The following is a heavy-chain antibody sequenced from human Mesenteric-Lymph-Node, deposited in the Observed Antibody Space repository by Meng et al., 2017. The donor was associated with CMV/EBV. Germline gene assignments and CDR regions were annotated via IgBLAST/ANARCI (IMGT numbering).Heavy chain of an antibody. D-gene: IGHD2-2*02. V-gene: IGHV3-21*01. CDR2: ISSSSSYI. J-gene: IGHJ6*02. Sequence: GESLKISCAASGFTFSSYSMNWVRQAPGKGLEWVSSISSSSSYIYYADSVKGRSTISRDNAKNSLYLQMNSLRAEDTAVYYCARDLGGCSSTSCYIYYYYGMDVWGQGTTVTVSS. CDR1: GFTFSSYS. CDR3: ARDLGGCSSTSCYIYYYYGMDV.